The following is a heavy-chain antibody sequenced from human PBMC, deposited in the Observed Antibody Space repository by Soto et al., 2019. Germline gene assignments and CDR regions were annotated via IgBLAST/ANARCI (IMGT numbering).Heavy chain of an antibody. CDR2: IYYSVST. Sequence: KTAETLSLTCTVSGGSISSSSYYWGWIRHPPGKGLEWIGSIYYSVSTYYNPSLKSRVTISVDTSKNQFSLKLSSVTAADTAVYYCARSIVVVPAAKMSVIWCEHWGQETLVSVSA. D-gene: IGHD2-2*01. J-gene: IGHJ5*02. CDR3: ARSIVVVPAAKMSVIWCEH. CDR1: GGSISSSSYY. V-gene: IGHV4-39*01.